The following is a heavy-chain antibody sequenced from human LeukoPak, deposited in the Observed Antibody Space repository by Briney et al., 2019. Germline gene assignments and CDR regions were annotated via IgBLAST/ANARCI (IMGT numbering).Heavy chain of an antibody. CDR1: VVTVSSNH. V-gene: IGHV3-53*01. CDR3: ARVRSQYYYYGMDV. CDR2: IYSGGST. J-gene: IGHJ6*02. Sequence: GGCLRLSCAATVVTVSSNHMSWVRQAPWKGLEWVSVIYSGGSTYYADSVKGRFTISRDNSKNTLYLQMNSLRAEDTAVYYCARVRSQYYYYGMDVWGQGTTVTVSS.